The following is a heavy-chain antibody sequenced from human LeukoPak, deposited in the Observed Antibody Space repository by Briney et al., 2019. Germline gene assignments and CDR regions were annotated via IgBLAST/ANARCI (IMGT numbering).Heavy chain of an antibody. CDR1: GGSISSYY. Sequence: SETLSLTCTVSGGSISSYYWSWIRQPPGKGLEWIGYIYYSGSTNYNPSLKSRVTISVDTSKNQFSLKLSSVTAADTAVYYCARDPGDYWGQGTLVTVSS. CDR3: ARDPGDY. V-gene: IGHV4-59*01. CDR2: IYYSGST. J-gene: IGHJ4*02. D-gene: IGHD7-27*01.